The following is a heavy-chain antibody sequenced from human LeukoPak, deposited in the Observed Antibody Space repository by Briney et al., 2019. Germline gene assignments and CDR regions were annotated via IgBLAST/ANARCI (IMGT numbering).Heavy chain of an antibody. CDR2: IFYSGSA. CDR1: DVSSSSSDYY. Sequence: SETLSLTCTVSDVSSSSSDYYWNWIRQPPGKGLEWIGYIFYSGSAYYNPSLKSRVTISLDTSKNQFSLMLSSVTAADTAVYYCARSHSSGYNWNLDLDYWGQGTLVTVSS. D-gene: IGHD1-7*01. J-gene: IGHJ4*02. CDR3: ARSHSSGYNWNLDLDY. V-gene: IGHV4-30-4*01.